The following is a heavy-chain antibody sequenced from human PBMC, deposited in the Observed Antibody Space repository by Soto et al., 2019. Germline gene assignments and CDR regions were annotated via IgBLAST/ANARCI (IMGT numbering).Heavy chain of an antibody. CDR3: ARHIEGGSRFYRD. CDR1: GGSISSSSYY. D-gene: IGHD1-26*01. J-gene: IGHJ4*02. Sequence: QLQLQESGPGLVKPSETLSLTCTVSGGSISSSSYYWGWIRQPPGKGLEWIGSIYYSGSTYYNPSLKSRVTISVDTSKNQFSLKLSSVTAADTAVYYCARHIEGGSRFYRDWGQGTLVTVSS. V-gene: IGHV4-39*01. CDR2: IYYSGST.